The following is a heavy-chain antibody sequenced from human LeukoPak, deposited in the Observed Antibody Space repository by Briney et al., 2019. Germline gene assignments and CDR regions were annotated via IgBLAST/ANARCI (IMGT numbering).Heavy chain of an antibody. CDR3: ARPGGDSSSWPPFGFDY. Sequence: GESVKISCKVSGYSFPNYWIGWVRQMPGKGLEWMAIIWPANSDTRYSPSFRGQVTISADRSISTAYLQWSSLKASDTAMYYCARPGGDSSSWPPFGFDYWGEGTLVTVSS. J-gene: IGHJ4*02. CDR1: GYSFPNYW. CDR2: IWPANSDT. D-gene: IGHD6-13*01. V-gene: IGHV5-51*01.